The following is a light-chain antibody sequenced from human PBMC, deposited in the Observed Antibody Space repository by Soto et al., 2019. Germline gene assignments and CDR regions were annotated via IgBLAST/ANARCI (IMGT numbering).Light chain of an antibody. J-gene: IGKJ5*01. V-gene: IGKV1-5*03. Sequence: DIQMTQSPSTLSASVGDRVTITCRASQSISSWLAWYQQKPGRAPNLLIYEASILETGVPSRFSGSGSGTEFTLTISSLQADDFATYYCRHYYSYPISFGQGTRLEIK. CDR3: RHYYSYPIS. CDR1: QSISSW. CDR2: EAS.